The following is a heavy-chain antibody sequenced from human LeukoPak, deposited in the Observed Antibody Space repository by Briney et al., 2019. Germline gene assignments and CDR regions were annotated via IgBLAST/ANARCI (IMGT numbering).Heavy chain of an antibody. D-gene: IGHD3-9*01. V-gene: IGHV4-31*03. CDR1: GGSISSGGYY. J-gene: IGHJ5*02. CDR3: ARCGYDILTGYYTAFDP. Sequence: SETLSLTCTVSGGSISSGGYYWSWIRQHPGKGLEWIGYSYYSGSTYYNPCLKSRVTISVDTSKNQFSLKLSSVTAADTAVYYCARCGYDILTGYYTAFDPWGQGTLVTVSS. CDR2: SYYSGST.